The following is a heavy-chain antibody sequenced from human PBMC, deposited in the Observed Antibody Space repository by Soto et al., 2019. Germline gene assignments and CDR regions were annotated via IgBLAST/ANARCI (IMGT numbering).Heavy chain of an antibody. CDR2: FYSSGSI. CDR3: ATKVRDYYGYNDY. J-gene: IGHJ4*02. CDR1: GYSITAGGYY. V-gene: IGHV4-39*01. D-gene: IGHD4-17*01. Sequence: LETRSLTCFVSGYSITAGGYYWSWIRHHPGKGLEWVGSFYSSGSIIYNPSLRSRVSISGDTSSNQFSMSLTSVTAADTAVYNCATKVRDYYGYNDYWGQKTLATAS.